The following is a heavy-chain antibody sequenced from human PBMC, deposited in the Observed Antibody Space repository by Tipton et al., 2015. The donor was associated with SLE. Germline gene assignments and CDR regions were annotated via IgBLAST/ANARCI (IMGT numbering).Heavy chain of an antibody. D-gene: IGHD2-15*01. J-gene: IGHJ4*02. Sequence: TLSLTCSVTGYSISSGYYWGWIRQPPGRGLEWIGSFHHKGSSYYSPSLGSRVTISGDTSRNQFSLTLSSVTAADTAVYYCARGCSGGNCYWGDNWGQGTLVTVSS. CDR3: ARGCSGGNCYWGDN. CDR1: GYSISSGYY. V-gene: IGHV4-38-2*02. CDR2: FHHKGSS.